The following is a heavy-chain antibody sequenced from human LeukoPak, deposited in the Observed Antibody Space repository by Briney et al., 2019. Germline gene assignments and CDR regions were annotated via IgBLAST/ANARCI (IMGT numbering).Heavy chain of an antibody. CDR1: GGSINNYY. V-gene: IGHV4-4*07. CDR2: IYTSGNT. D-gene: IGHD1-26*01. Sequence: PSETLSLTCTVSGGSINNYYWSWIRQPAGKGLECIGRIYTSGNTNYNPSLKSRVTMSVDMSKNQFSLKLTSVTAADTAMYYCARAKTGSYFDYWGQGTLVSVSS. J-gene: IGHJ4*02. CDR3: ARAKTGSYFDY.